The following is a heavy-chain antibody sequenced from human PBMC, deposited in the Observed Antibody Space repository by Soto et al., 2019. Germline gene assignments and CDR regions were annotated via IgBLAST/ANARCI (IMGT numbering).Heavy chain of an antibody. CDR2: ISSSSSYI. Sequence: SGGSLRLSCAASGFTFIRYSMNWVRQAPGKGLEWVSSISSSSSYIYYADSVKGRFTISRDNAKNSLYLQMNSLRAEDTAVYYCARGIYDFWSGYYRHWGQGTLVTVSS. CDR1: GFTFIRYS. D-gene: IGHD3-3*01. V-gene: IGHV3-21*01. J-gene: IGHJ4*02. CDR3: ARGIYDFWSGYYRH.